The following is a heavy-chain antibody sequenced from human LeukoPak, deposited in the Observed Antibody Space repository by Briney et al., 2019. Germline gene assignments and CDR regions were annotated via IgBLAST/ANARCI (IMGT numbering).Heavy chain of an antibody. CDR2: ITYSGSA. D-gene: IGHD6-13*01. CDR1: GGSVNSFF. Sequence: SETLSLTCRVSGGSVNSFFWSWIRQSPGKPLEWIAYITYSGSANYKPSLKSRVTTSLDTSKNQVSLRLTSVTAADTAVYYCARVPYSDRIEFYYMDVWGKGTTVTVSS. CDR3: ARVPYSDRIEFYYMDV. V-gene: IGHV4-59*02. J-gene: IGHJ6*03.